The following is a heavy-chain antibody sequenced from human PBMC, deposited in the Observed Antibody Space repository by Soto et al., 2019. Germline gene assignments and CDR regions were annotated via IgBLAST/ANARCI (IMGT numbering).Heavy chain of an antibody. CDR1: GGSIGSGGYY. D-gene: IGHD5-18*01. J-gene: IGHJ4*02. V-gene: IGHV4-31*03. CDR2: IYYSGST. Sequence: SETLSLTCTVSGGSIGSGGYYWGWIRQHPGKGLEWIGYIYYSGSTYYNPSLKSRVTISVDTSKNQFSLKLSSVTAADTAVYYCARVEPTLGYNLDYWSQGTLVTVSS. CDR3: ARVEPTLGYNLDY.